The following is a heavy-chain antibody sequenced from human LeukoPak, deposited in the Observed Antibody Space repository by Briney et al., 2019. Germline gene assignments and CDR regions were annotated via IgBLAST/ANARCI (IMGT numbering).Heavy chain of an antibody. CDR1: GYTFRTYS. Sequence: GSLRLSCAASGYTFRTYSLNWVRQAPGKGLEWVSYISSSSDNTHYADSVKGRFTISRDNARNSLYLQMNSLRDEDTAVYYCARENYNSGWTYWYFDLWGRGTLVTVSS. J-gene: IGHJ2*01. D-gene: IGHD6-19*01. CDR3: ARENYNSGWTYWYFDL. V-gene: IGHV3-48*02. CDR2: ISSSSDNT.